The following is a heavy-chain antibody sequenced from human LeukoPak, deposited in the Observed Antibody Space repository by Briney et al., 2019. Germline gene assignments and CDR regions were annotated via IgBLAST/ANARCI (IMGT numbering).Heavy chain of an antibody. Sequence: GGSLRLSCAASGFTFSDYYMGWIRQAPGKGLEWVSYITNSGSTIYSADSVKGRFTVSRDNAKNSLYLQTNSLRAEDTAVYYCARLWGDATIFDFWGQGTLVTVSS. CDR2: ITNSGSTI. D-gene: IGHD5-12*01. CDR3: ARLWGDATIFDF. J-gene: IGHJ4*02. CDR1: GFTFSDYY. V-gene: IGHV3-11*04.